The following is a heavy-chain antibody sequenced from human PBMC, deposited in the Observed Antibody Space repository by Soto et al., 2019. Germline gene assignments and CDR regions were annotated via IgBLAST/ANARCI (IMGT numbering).Heavy chain of an antibody. D-gene: IGHD2-2*01. CDR3: AREPLCCSSTSLTRDWSGYCDY. V-gene: IGHV1-69*01. Sequence: QVQLVQSGAEVKKPGSSVKVSCKASGGTFSSYAISWVRQAPGQGLEWMGGIIPIFGTAHYAQKLQGRVTITADESTSTAYMELSSLRSEDTAVYYCAREPLCCSSTSLTRDWSGYCDYWGQGTLVTVSS. J-gene: IGHJ4*02. CDR1: GGTFSSYA. CDR2: IIPIFGTA.